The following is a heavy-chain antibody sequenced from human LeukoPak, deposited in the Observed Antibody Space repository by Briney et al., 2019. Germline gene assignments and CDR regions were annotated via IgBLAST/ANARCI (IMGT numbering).Heavy chain of an antibody. J-gene: IGHJ4*02. D-gene: IGHD3-10*01. Sequence: PSETLSLTCTVSGGSISSSSYYWGWIRQPPGKGLEWIGSIRYSGSTYYNPSLKSRVTISVDTSKNQFSLKLSSVTAADTAVYYCARRTTDSGSSYRFDYWGQGTLVTVSA. CDR1: GGSISSSSYY. V-gene: IGHV4-39*01. CDR2: IRYSGST. CDR3: ARRTTDSGSSYRFDY.